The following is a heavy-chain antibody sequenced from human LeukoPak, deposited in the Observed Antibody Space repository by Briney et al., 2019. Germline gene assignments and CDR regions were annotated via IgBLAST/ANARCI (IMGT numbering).Heavy chain of an antibody. J-gene: IGHJ4*02. CDR2: ISAYNGNT. CDR3: ARDEYDGSGFDY. V-gene: IGHV1-18*01. Sequence: GASVKVSCKASGYIFTNYGFSWVRQAPGQGLEWMGWISAYNGNTDYAEKPQGRVTMTTDTSTSTGYMELRSLRSDDTAVYYCARDEYDGSGFDYWGQGTLVTVSS. CDR1: GYIFTNYG. D-gene: IGHD3-10*01.